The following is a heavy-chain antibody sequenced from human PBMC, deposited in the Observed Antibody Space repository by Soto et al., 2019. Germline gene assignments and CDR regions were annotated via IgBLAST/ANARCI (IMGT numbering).Heavy chain of an antibody. J-gene: IGHJ6*02. D-gene: IGHD2-2*01. CDR1: GGSFSGYY. CDR3: ARARRYCSSTSCLYYYYGMDV. CDR2: INHSGST. Sequence: SETLSLTCAVYGGSFSGYYWSWIRQPPGKGLEWIGEINHSGSTNYNPSLKSRVTISVDTSKNQFSLKLSSVTAADTAVYYCARARRYCSSTSCLYYYYGMDVWGQGTTVTVSS. V-gene: IGHV4-34*01.